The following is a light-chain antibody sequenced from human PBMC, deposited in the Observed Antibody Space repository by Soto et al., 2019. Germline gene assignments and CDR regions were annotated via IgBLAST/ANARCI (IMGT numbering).Light chain of an antibody. CDR3: QQYTNWPFT. CDR2: ASS. CDR1: QSINNN. J-gene: IGKJ2*01. V-gene: IGKV3-15*01. Sequence: EIMMTQSPASLSVSPGERATLSCWSSQSINNNLAWYQHKRGQPPRLLFYASSTRTTGVPARFSGSGSGTGFTLNISSLQSEEFAIYYCQQYTNWPFTFGQGTKMEIK.